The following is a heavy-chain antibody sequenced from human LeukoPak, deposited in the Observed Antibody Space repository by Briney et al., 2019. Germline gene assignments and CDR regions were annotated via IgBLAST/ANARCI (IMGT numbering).Heavy chain of an antibody. V-gene: IGHV3-23*01. J-gene: IGHJ6*02. CDR2: ISGSGGST. CDR3: AKDLPAYYYYSSPYYYYGMDV. CDR1: GFTFSSYA. Sequence: GGSLRLSCAASGFTFSSYAMSWVRQAPGKGLEWVSAISGSGGSTYYADSVKGRFTISRDNSKNTLYLQMNSLRAEDTAVYYCAKDLPAYYYYSSPYYYYGMDVWGQGSTVTVSS. D-gene: IGHD3-22*01.